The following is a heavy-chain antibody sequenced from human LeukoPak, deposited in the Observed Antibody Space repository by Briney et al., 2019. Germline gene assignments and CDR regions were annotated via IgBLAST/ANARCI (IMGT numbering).Heavy chain of an antibody. CDR1: GGTFSSYA. J-gene: IGHJ4*02. Sequence: GASVTVSCKASGGTFSSYAISWVRQAPGQGLEWMGRIIPILGIANYAQKFQGRVTITADKSTSTAYMELSSLRSEDTAVYYCAARGYSNSDFDYWGQGTLVTVSS. D-gene: IGHD5-18*01. CDR3: AARGYSNSDFDY. V-gene: IGHV1-69*04. CDR2: IIPILGIA.